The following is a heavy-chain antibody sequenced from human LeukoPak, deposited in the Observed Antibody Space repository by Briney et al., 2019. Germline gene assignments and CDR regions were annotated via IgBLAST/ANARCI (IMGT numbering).Heavy chain of an antibody. CDR1: GFTFSSYW. CDR2: ISGSGGST. D-gene: IGHD6-13*01. Sequence: PGGSLRLSCAASGFTFSSYWMNWARQAPGKGLEWVSAISGSGGSTYYADSVKGRFTISRDNSKNTLYLQMNSLRAEDTAVYYCAKDYRSSSWDDAFDIWGQGTMVTVSS. CDR3: AKDYRSSSWDDAFDI. V-gene: IGHV3-23*01. J-gene: IGHJ3*02.